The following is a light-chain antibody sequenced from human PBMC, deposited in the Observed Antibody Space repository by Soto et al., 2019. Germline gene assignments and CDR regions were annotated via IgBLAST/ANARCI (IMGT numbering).Light chain of an antibody. CDR1: QRVSSK. J-gene: IGKJ4*01. Sequence: PQSGASVCMETGEISTLSCRASQRVSSKLAWYQQKVGQAPRCRIYGASSRATGIPDRFSGSGSGTDVTRTITRLAPDDFTRYYGQQYGSPPLTVGGGSKADI. CDR3: QQYGSPPLT. CDR2: GAS. V-gene: IGKV3-20*01.